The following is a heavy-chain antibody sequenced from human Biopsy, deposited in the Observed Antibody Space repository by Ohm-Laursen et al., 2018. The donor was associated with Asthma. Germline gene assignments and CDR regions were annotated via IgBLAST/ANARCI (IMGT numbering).Heavy chain of an antibody. CDR2: IDPNSGGT. CDR1: GYPFTDYY. Sequence: ASVKVSCKASGYPFTDYYVHWVRQAPGQGLEWMGRIDPNSGGTNYAQKFLGRVTMTRDTSVNTAFMVLNRLRSDDTAVYYCARIKIRIGAGTDRYFDLWGRGTLVTVSS. V-gene: IGHV1-2*06. CDR3: ARIKIRIGAGTDRYFDL. J-gene: IGHJ2*01. D-gene: IGHD3-16*01.